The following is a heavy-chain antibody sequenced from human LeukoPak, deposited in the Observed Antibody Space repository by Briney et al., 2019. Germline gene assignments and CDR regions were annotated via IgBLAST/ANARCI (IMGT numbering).Heavy chain of an antibody. CDR3: TKERLASRSSFSGWFDP. CDR2: ISDGGTVT. V-gene: IGHV3-30*18. J-gene: IGHJ5*02. Sequence: GGSLRLFCEGSGFTFSSYGMHWVRHAPGKGLERVAVISDGGTVTYYADSVKGRFTISRDNSNNALYLQMDSLRAEDAAVYYCTKERLASRSSFSGWFDPWGQGTLVTVSS. D-gene: IGHD3-10*01. CDR1: GFTFSSYG.